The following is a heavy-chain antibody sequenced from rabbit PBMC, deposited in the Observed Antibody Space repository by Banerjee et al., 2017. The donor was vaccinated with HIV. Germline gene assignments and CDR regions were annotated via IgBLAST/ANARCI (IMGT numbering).Heavy chain of an antibody. V-gene: IGHV1S45*01. CDR2: IVAGSSGTT. J-gene: IGHJ6*01. CDR3: ARKGTNALGL. CDR1: GFTLSSSDY. D-gene: IGHD5-1*01. Sequence: QEQLVESGGGLVQPEGSLTLTCKASGFTLSSSDYMCWVRQAPGKGLEWIGCIVAGSSGTTYYASWAKGRFTISKTSSTTVTLQMTSLTAADTATYFCARKGTNALGLWGPGTLVTVS.